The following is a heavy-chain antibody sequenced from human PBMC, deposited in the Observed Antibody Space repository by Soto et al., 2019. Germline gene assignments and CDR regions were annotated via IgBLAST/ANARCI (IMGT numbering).Heavy chain of an antibody. J-gene: IGHJ1*01. CDR3: VRGHYDNSGYYFNAEYFQY. CDR2: ISSSSSIV. CDR1: GFTFRSYS. D-gene: IGHD3-22*01. Sequence: PGGSLRLSCSASGFTFRSYSMNWVRQAPGKGLEWVSYISSSSSIVSYADSVKGRLTISRDNAKNSLYLQMNSLRDEDTAVYYCVRGHYDNSGYYFNAEYFQYWGQGTLVTVS. V-gene: IGHV3-48*02.